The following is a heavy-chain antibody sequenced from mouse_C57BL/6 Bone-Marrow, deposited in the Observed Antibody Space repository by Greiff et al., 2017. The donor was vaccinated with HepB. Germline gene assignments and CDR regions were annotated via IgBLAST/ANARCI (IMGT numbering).Heavy chain of an antibody. V-gene: IGHV5-17*01. J-gene: IGHJ3*01. CDR3: ARRSGTGFAY. Sequence: EVKLLESGGGLVKPGGSLKLSCAASGFTFSDYGMHWVRQAPEKGLEWVAYISSGSSTIYYADTVKGRFTISRDNAKNTLFLQMTSLRSEDTAMYYCARRSGTGFAYWGQGTLVTVSA. CDR1: GFTFSDYG. CDR2: ISSGSSTI. D-gene: IGHD3-3*01.